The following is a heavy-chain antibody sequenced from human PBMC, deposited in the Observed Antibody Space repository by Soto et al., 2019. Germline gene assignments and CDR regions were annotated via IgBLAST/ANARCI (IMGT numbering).Heavy chain of an antibody. D-gene: IGHD3-10*01. J-gene: IGHJ6*02. CDR1: GGSTSIYY. CDR2: INDNGNT. CDR3: AREGLARGASDLGPDV. V-gene: IGHV4-59*01. Sequence: QVRLQESGPGLVKPSETLSLTCTVSGGSTSIYYWNWIRQVPGKGLEWIGNINDNGNTNYNPSPMSRATISMAASKNESSLTLRAMSAADTALYYCAREGLARGASDLGPDVWGQGTTVTVSS.